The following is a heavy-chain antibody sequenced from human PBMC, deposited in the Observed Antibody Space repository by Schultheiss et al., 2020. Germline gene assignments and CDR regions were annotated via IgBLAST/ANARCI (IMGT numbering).Heavy chain of an antibody. CDR1: GGSISSYY. J-gene: IGHJ6*02. CDR2: IYYSGNT. V-gene: IGHV4-59*12. D-gene: IGHD3-22*01. Sequence: SETLSLTCTVSGGSISSYYWSWIRQPPGKGLEWIKYIYYSGNTNYNPSLKSRVTISVDTSKNQFSLKLSSVTAADTAVYYCAKSSSGPMDVWGQGTLVTGYS. CDR3: AKSSSGPMDV.